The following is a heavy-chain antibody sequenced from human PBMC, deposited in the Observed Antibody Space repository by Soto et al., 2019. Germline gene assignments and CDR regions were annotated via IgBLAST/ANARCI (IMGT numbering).Heavy chain of an antibody. CDR3: SSDGYYDSSGYYRDAFDI. J-gene: IGHJ3*02. CDR1: GFTFSSSG. V-gene: IGHV3-33*01. D-gene: IGHD3-22*01. Sequence: GGSLRLSCAASGFTFSSSGMHWVRQAPGKGLEWVAVIGNDESNKYYADPVKGRFTISRNNYKNTLYLQMNSMIAEDTAVDYCSSDGYYDSSGYYRDAFDIWGQGTMVTVSS. CDR2: IGNDESNK.